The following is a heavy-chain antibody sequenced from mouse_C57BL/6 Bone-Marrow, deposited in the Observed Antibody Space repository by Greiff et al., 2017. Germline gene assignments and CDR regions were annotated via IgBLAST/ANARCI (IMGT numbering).Heavy chain of an antibody. CDR2: IPPNSGST. D-gene: IGHD2-5*01. J-gene: IGHJ4*01. V-gene: IGHV1-64*01. Sequence: QVQLQQPGAELVKPGASVKLSCKASGYTFTSYWMHWVKQRPGQGLEWIGMIPPNSGSTNYNEKFKSKATLTVDKSSSTAYMQLSSLTSEDSAVYYCARWGYSNYVAYAMDYWGQGTSVTVSS. CDR1: GYTFTSYW. CDR3: ARWGYSNYVAYAMDY.